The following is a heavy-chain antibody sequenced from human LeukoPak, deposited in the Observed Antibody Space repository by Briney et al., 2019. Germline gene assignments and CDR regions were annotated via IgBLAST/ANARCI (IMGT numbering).Heavy chain of an antibody. Sequence: GGSLRLSCAASGFTFSSYWMNWVRQAPGKGLVWVSRIASDGSSTTYADSVKGRFSISRDNAKNTLYLQMNSLRVEDTAVYYCARGFGRSWFDPWGQGTLVTVSS. CDR1: GFTFSSYW. J-gene: IGHJ5*02. CDR2: IASDGSST. V-gene: IGHV3-74*01. CDR3: ARGFGRSWFDP. D-gene: IGHD3-10*01.